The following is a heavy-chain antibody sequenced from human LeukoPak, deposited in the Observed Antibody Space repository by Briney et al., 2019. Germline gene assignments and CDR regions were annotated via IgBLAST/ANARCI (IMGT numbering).Heavy chain of an antibody. J-gene: IGHJ4*02. CDR3: AREGGYDILTGYQDY. V-gene: IGHV1-2*02. CDR2: INPNSGGT. D-gene: IGHD3-9*01. CDR1: GYTFTGYY. Sequence: ASVKVSCKASGYTFTGYYMHWLRQAPGQGLEWMGWINPNSGGTDYAQKFQGRVTMTRDTSITTAYMELSRLRSDDTAVYYCAREGGYDILTGYQDYWGQGTLVTVSS.